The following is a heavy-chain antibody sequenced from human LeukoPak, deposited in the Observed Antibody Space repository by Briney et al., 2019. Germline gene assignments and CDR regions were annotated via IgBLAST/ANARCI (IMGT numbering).Heavy chain of an antibody. D-gene: IGHD1-1*01. J-gene: IGHJ6*02. CDR3: ARADGTNYYYGMDV. CDR1: GGSISGYY. CDR2: IHYSGST. Sequence: SETLSLTCTVSGGSISGYYWTWIRQSPGKGLEWIGYIHYSGSTNYNPSLKSRVTISLDTSKGQFSLKLSSVTAADTAVYYCARADGTNYYYGMDVWGQGTTVTVSS. V-gene: IGHV4-59*01.